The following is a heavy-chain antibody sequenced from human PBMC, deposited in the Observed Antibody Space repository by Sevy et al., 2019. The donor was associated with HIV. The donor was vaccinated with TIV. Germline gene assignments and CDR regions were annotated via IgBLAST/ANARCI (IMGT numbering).Heavy chain of an antibody. Sequence: GGSLRLSCAASGFIFSRYWMTWVRQAPGKGLEWVANIKQDGSEKYYVDSVKGRFTISRDNAKNSLYLQMNNLRAEDTAVYDGARDMEYCGGGSCYTGDYYGMDVWGQGTTVTVSS. D-gene: IGHD2-15*01. CDR1: GFIFSRYW. V-gene: IGHV3-7*03. CDR2: IKQDGSEK. J-gene: IGHJ6*02. CDR3: ARDMEYCGGGSCYTGDYYGMDV.